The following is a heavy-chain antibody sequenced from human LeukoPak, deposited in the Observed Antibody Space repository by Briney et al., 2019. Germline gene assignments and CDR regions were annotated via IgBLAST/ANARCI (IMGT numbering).Heavy chain of an antibody. CDR3: ARDSVLTNRYGYRGAFDI. V-gene: IGHV4-4*02. J-gene: IGHJ3*02. CDR2: IYYSGST. CDR1: SGAISTSHW. D-gene: IGHD5-18*01. Sequence: SETLSLTCTVSSGAISTSHWLSWVRQPPGKGLEWIGYIYYSGSTFYNPSLKSRVTMSVDTSKNQFSLKLNSVTAADTAVYYCARDSVLTNRYGYRGAFDIWGQGTMVTVSS.